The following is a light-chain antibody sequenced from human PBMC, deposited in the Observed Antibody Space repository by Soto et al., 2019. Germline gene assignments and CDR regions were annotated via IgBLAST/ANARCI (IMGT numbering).Light chain of an antibody. CDR1: QSVSSSY. J-gene: IGKJ3*01. CDR2: GAS. V-gene: IGKV3-20*01. Sequence: DIVLTRSPGTLSLSPGERATLSCRASQSVSSSYLAWYQQKPGQAPRLLIYGASSRATGIPDRFSGSGSGTDFTLTISRLEPEDFAVYYCHQYGSSPPITFGPGTKMDIK. CDR3: HQYGSSPPIT.